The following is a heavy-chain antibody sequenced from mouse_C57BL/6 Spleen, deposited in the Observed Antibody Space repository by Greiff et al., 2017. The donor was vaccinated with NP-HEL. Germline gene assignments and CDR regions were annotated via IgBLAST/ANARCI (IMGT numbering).Heavy chain of an antibody. CDR2: IHPSDSDT. J-gene: IGHJ1*03. V-gene: IGHV1-74*01. CDR3: AIIYYSNYEWYFDV. CDR1: GYTFTSYW. D-gene: IGHD2-5*01. Sequence: QVQLQQPGAELVKPGASVKVSCKASGYTFTSYWMHWVKQRPGQGLEWIGRIHPSDSDTNYNQKFKGKATLTVDESSSTAYMQLSSLTSEDSAVYYCAIIYYSNYEWYFDVWGTGTTVTVSS.